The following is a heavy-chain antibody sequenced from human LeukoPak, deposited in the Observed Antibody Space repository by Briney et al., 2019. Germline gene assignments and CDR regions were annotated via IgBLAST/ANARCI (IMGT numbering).Heavy chain of an antibody. V-gene: IGHV3-30*02. CDR2: IRYDGSKK. CDR1: AFTFSSYA. D-gene: IGHD5-18*01. CDR3: AKGDTAMARGY. Sequence: GGSLRLSCAASAFTFSSYAMHWVRQAPGKGLEWVSFIRYDGSKKFYADSVKGRFTISRDNSKNTLYLQMNSLRAEDTAVYYCAKGDTAMARGYWGQGTLVTVSS. J-gene: IGHJ4*02.